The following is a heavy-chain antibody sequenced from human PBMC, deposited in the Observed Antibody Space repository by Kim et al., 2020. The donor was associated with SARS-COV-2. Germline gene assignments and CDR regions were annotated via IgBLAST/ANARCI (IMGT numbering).Heavy chain of an antibody. J-gene: IGHJ4*02. V-gene: IGHV4-39*01. CDR3: ARRRGSGGCPPGRCPYFDY. CDR1: GGSISSSSYY. D-gene: IGHD3-10*01. Sequence: SETLSLTCTVSGGSISSSSYYWGWIRQPPGKGLEWIGSIYYSGSTYYNPSLKSRVTISVDTSKNQFSLKLSSVTAADTAVYYCARRRGSGGCPPGRCPYFDYWGQGTLVTVST. CDR2: IYYSGST.